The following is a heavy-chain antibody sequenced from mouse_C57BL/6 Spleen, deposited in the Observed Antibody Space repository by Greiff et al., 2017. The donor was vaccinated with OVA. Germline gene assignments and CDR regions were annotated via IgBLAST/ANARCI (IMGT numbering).Heavy chain of an antibody. J-gene: IGHJ4*01. CDR2: IYPGDGDT. CDR3: ARDYGPLYAMDY. CDR1: GYAFSSSW. Sequence: VQLQQSGPELVKPGASVKISCKASGYAFSSSWMNWVKQRPGKGLEWIGRIYPGDGDTNYNGKFKGKATLTADKSSSTAYMQLSSLTSEDSAVYFCARDYGPLYAMDYWGQGTSVTVSS. V-gene: IGHV1-82*01. D-gene: IGHD1-1*01.